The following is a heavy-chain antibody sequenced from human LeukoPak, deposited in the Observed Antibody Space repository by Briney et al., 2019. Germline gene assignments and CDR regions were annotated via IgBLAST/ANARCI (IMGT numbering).Heavy chain of an antibody. CDR3: ARDRGYCSSTSCYTWVDAFDI. CDR2: IIPIFGTA. J-gene: IGHJ3*02. CDR1: GGTFSSYA. V-gene: IGHV1-69*05. D-gene: IGHD2-2*02. Sequence: SVKVSCKASGGTFSSYAISWVRQAPGQGLEWMGGIIPIFGTANYAQKFQGRVTITTDESTSTAYMELSSLRSEDTAVYYCARDRGYCSSTSCYTWVDAFDIWGQGTMVTVSS.